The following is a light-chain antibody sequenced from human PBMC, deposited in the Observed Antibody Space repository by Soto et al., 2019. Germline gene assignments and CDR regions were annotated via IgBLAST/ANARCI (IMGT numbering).Light chain of an antibody. CDR3: AAWDDSLNGQV. CDR1: SSNIGRNT. J-gene: IGLJ2*01. CDR2: SNN. Sequence: QSVLTQAPSSSGTPGQRVTISCSGSSSNIGRNTVNWYQQLPGTAPKLLIYSNNQRPSGVPDRFSGSKSGTSASLAISGLQSEDEADYYCAAWDDSLNGQVFSGGTKLTVL. V-gene: IGLV1-44*01.